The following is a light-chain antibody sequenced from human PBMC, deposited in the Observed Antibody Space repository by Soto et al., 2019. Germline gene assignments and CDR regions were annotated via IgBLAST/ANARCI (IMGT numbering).Light chain of an antibody. Sequence: QSALTQPPSASGSPGQSVTISCTGTSSDIGGHNHVSRYQQHPGKTPKLMIYEVSERPSGVPDRFSGSKSGNTASLTVSGLQAEDEADYYCSSYGGSDNVLFGGGTKLTVL. J-gene: IGLJ2*01. CDR3: SSYGGSDNVL. CDR1: SSDIGGHNH. V-gene: IGLV2-8*01. CDR2: EVS.